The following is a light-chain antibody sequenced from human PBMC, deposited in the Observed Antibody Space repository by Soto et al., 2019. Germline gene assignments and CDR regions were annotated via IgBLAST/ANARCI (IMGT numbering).Light chain of an antibody. CDR1: QPVSDN. CDR3: QQYDHWPIT. Sequence: VMTQSPATLSVSPGVGATLSCLASQPVSDNLAWYQEKPGQAPRLLIYGASARALGIPARFSGSGSGTEFTLTVTSLQTEDFAVYYCQQYDHWPITFGRGTLLEIK. CDR2: GAS. J-gene: IGKJ5*01. V-gene: IGKV3-15*01.